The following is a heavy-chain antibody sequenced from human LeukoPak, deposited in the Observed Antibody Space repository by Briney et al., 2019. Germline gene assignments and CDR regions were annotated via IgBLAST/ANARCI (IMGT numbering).Heavy chain of an antibody. CDR1: GLTFDDYA. CDR2: ISGDGGST. V-gene: IGHV3-43*02. Sequence: GGSLRLSCAASGLTFDDYAMHWFRQAPGKGLEWVSLISGDGGSTYYADFVKGRFTISRDNSKNSLYLQMSSLRTEDTALYYCARDTLSGRYWATRTNFDYWGQGTLVTVSS. J-gene: IGHJ4*02. CDR3: ARDTLSGRYWATRTNFDY. D-gene: IGHD1-26*01.